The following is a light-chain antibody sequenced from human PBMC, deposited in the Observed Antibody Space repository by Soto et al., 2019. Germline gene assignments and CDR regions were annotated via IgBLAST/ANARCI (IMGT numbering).Light chain of an antibody. CDR3: QKYDNAPLT. CDR2: AAY. Sequence: DIQMTQAPSSLSASVGDRVTITCRARQDISNYLAWYQQKPGKVPKLLIYAAYTLQSGVPPRFSGSGSGTDFTLTISSLQPEDVATYYCQKYDNAPLTFGGGTKVEIK. CDR1: QDISNY. J-gene: IGKJ4*01. V-gene: IGKV1-27*01.